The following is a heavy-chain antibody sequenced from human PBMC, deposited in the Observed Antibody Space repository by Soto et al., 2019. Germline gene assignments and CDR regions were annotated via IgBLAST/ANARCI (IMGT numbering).Heavy chain of an antibody. Sequence: QVQLVESGGGVVQPGRSLRLSCAASGFTFSSYAMHWVRQAPGKGLEWVAVISYDGSNKYYADSVKGRFTISIDNSKNTLYLQMNSLRAEDTAVYYCASGGVVTPDYWGQGTLVTVSS. V-gene: IGHV3-30-3*01. CDR1: GFTFSSYA. CDR2: ISYDGSNK. CDR3: ASGGVVTPDY. D-gene: IGHD2-21*02. J-gene: IGHJ4*02.